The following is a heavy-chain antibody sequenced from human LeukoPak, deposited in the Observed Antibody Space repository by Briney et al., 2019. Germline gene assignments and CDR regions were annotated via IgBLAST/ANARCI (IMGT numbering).Heavy chain of an antibody. Sequence: SETLSLTCTVSGGSISSYYWSWIRQPPGKGLEWIGYIYYSGSTNYNPSLKSRVTISVDTSKNQFSLKLSSVTAADTAVYYCARMVSPQGWFDPWGRGTLVTVSS. CDR1: GGSISSYY. D-gene: IGHD1-14*01. CDR2: IYYSGST. V-gene: IGHV4-59*08. CDR3: ARMVSPQGWFDP. J-gene: IGHJ5*02.